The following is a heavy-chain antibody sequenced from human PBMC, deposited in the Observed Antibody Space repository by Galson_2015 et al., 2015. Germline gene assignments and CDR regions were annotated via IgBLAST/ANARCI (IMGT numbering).Heavy chain of an antibody. CDR1: GYTFTGYG. CDR2: ISAYNGNI. J-gene: IGHJ3*02. Sequence: SVKVSCKASGYTFTGYGISWVRQAPGQGLEWMGWISAYNGNIKYEQKFQGRVTMTTDTSTSTVYMELRSLRSDDTAVYYCAREPPHYDILTGYDIFDIWGQGTMVTVSS. D-gene: IGHD3-9*01. CDR3: AREPPHYDILTGYDIFDI. V-gene: IGHV1-18*01.